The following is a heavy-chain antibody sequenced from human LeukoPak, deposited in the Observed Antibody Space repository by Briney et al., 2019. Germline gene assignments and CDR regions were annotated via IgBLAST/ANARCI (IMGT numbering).Heavy chain of an antibody. D-gene: IGHD4-17*01. CDR1: GYTFSSYG. J-gene: IGHJ6*02. CDR2: ISAYNGNT. Sequence: ASVKVSCKASGYTFSSYGISWVRQAPGQGLDWMGWISAYNGNTNYAQKLQGRVTMTTDTSTSTAYMEVRSLRSDDTAVYYCARSVTQCGMDAWGQGTTVTVSS. V-gene: IGHV1-18*01. CDR3: ARSVTQCGMDA.